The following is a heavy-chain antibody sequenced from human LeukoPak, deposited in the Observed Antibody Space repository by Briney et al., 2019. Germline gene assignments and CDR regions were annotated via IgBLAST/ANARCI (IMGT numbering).Heavy chain of an antibody. CDR2: ISAYNGNT. Sequence: PLASVKVSCKASGYTFTSYGISWVRQAPGQGLEWMGWISAYNGNTNYAQKLQGRVTMTTDTSTSTAYMELRSLRSDDTAVYYCARGRGEGPYDSSGYYFWVPYYYYYYMDVWGKGTTVTVSS. D-gene: IGHD3-22*01. J-gene: IGHJ6*03. V-gene: IGHV1-18*01. CDR1: GYTFTSYG. CDR3: ARGRGEGPYDSSGYYFWVPYYYYYYMDV.